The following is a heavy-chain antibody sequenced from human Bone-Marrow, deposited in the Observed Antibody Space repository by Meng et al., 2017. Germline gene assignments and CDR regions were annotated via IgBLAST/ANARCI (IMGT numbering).Heavy chain of an antibody. Sequence: SETLSLTCTVSGGSVSTSSHYWGWIRQPPGKGLEWIGTIYYSGHTYYNPSLKSRTTVSVDTSKNQFSQKLNSVTAADTAVYYCARINPKDDYWGQGTLVTVSS. V-gene: IGHV4-39*07. CDR2: IYYSGHT. CDR3: ARINPKDDY. J-gene: IGHJ4*02. CDR1: GGSVSTSSHY.